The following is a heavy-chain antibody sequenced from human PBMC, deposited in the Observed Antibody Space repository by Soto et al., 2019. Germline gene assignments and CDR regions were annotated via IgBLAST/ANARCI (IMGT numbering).Heavy chain of an antibody. CDR2: IWYDGSNK. CDR3: ARGSPGGGGHNWFDP. CDR1: GFTFSSYG. J-gene: IGHJ5*02. V-gene: IGHV3-33*01. D-gene: IGHD1-1*01. Sequence: GGSLRLSCAASGFTFSSYGMHWVRQAPGKGLEWVAVIWYDGSNKYYADSVKGRFTISRDNSKNTLYLQMNSLRAEDTAVYYCARGSPGGGGHNWFDPWGQGTLVTVSS.